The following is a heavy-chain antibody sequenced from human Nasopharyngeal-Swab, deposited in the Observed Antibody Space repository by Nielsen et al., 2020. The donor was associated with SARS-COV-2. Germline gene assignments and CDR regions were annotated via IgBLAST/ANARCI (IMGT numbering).Heavy chain of an antibody. CDR3: ARGTFGGAIVIPAPFDY. V-gene: IGHV1-46*01. D-gene: IGHD3-16*02. CDR1: GYTFTSYY. Sequence: ASVKVSCKASGYTFTSYYMHWVRQAPGQGLEWMGIINPSGGSTSYAQKFQGRVTMTRDTSTSTVYMELSSLRSEDTAVYYCARGTFGGAIVIPAPFDYWGQGTLVTVSS. J-gene: IGHJ4*02. CDR2: INPSGGST.